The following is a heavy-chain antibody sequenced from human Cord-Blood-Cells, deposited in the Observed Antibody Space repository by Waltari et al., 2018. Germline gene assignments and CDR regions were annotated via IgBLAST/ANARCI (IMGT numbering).Heavy chain of an antibody. CDR1: GFTFSSYA. Sequence: QVQLVESGGGVVQPGRSLRLSCAASGFTFSSYAMHWVRQAPGKGLEWVAVISYDGSNKYYADSVKGRFTISRDNSKNTLYLQMNSLRAEDTAVYYCARDVTTVTFDYWDQGTLVTVSS. J-gene: IGHJ4*02. D-gene: IGHD4-17*01. CDR3: ARDVTTVTFDY. CDR2: ISYDGSNK. V-gene: IGHV3-30-3*01.